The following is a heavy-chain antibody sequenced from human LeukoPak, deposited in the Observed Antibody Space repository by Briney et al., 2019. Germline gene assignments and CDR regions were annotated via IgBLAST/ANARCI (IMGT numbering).Heavy chain of an antibody. CDR1: GFTFSNYW. Sequence: GGSLRLSCAASGFTFSNYWMSWVRQAPGKGLEWVANIKPDGSEKYYVDSVKGRFSISRDNVRNALYLQMNSLRAGDTALYYCARGDFWGGDYTDAFDVWGQGTMVTVSS. J-gene: IGHJ3*01. V-gene: IGHV3-7*04. D-gene: IGHD3-3*01. CDR2: IKPDGSEK. CDR3: ARGDFWGGDYTDAFDV.